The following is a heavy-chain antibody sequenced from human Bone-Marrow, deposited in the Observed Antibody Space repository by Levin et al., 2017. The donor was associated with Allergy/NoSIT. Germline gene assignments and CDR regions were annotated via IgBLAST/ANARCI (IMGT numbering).Heavy chain of an antibody. CDR2: MNPNSGNT. Sequence: GASVKVSCKASGYTFTSYDINWVRQATGQGLEWMGWMNPNSGNTGYAQKFQGRVTMTRNTSISTAYMELSSLRSEDTAVYYCARGVFLGKPLFRSGYGSLGVWGQGTTVTVSS. D-gene: IGHD3-3*01. CDR3: ARGVFLGKPLFRSGYGSLGV. V-gene: IGHV1-8*01. CDR1: GYTFTSYD. J-gene: IGHJ6*02.